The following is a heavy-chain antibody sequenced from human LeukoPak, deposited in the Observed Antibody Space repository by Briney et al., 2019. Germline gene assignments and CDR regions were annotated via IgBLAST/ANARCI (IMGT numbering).Heavy chain of an antibody. CDR1: GFTFSSYG. J-gene: IGHJ4*02. CDR3: ARDGQAYGDYFWNFDY. CDR2: IWYDGSNK. D-gene: IGHD4-17*01. V-gene: IGHV3-33*08. Sequence: GRSLRLSCAASGFTFSSYGMHWVRQAPGEGLEGVAVIWYDGSNKYYGDSVKGRFTIPRENSKNTLYLQMNSLRAEDTAVYYGARDGQAYGDYFWNFDYWGQGTLVTVSS.